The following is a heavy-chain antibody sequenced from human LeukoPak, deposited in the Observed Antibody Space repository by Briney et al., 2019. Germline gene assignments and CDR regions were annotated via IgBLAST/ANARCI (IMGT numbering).Heavy chain of an antibody. CDR3: ARDTGGPDY. D-gene: IGHD3-16*01. CDR2: IRYDGNNK. Sequence: PGGSLRLSCAASGFTFSSYGMHWVRQAPGKGLEWVAFIRYDGNNKYYADSVKGRFTISRDNAKNSLYLQMNSLRAEDTAVYYCARDTGGPDYWGQGTLVTISS. J-gene: IGHJ4*02. CDR1: GFTFSSYG. V-gene: IGHV3-30*02.